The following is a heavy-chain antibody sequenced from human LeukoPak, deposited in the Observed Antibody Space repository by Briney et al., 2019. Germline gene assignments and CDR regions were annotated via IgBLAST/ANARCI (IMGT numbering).Heavy chain of an antibody. CDR3: ARDGVGYYDSSGYYYFQH. D-gene: IGHD3-22*01. CDR2: INPNSGGT. Sequence: ASVKVSCKASGYTFTGYYMHWVRQAPGQGLEWMGWINPNSGGTNYAQKFQGRVAMTRDTSISTAYMELSRLRSDDTAVYYCARDGVGYYDSSGYYYFQHWGQGTLVTVSS. CDR1: GYTFTGYY. J-gene: IGHJ1*01. V-gene: IGHV1-2*02.